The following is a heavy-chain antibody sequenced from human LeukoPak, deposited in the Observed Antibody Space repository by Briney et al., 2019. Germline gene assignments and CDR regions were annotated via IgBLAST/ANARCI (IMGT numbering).Heavy chain of an antibody. CDR2: IDPSDSYT. Sequence: KAGESLKISCKGSGYSFTSYWISWVRQMPGKGLEWMGRIDPSDSYTNYSPSFQGHVTISADKSISTAYLQWSSLKASDTAMYYCARPAYCSDGSCYSTEDYWGQGTLVTVSS. CDR1: GYSFTSYW. J-gene: IGHJ4*02. V-gene: IGHV5-10-1*01. D-gene: IGHD2-15*01. CDR3: ARPAYCSDGSCYSTEDY.